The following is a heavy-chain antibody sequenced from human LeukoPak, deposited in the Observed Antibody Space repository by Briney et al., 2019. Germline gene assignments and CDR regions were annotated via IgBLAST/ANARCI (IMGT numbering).Heavy chain of an antibody. CDR2: INSDGSTT. CDR3: ARGTDDIDI. V-gene: IGHV3-74*01. CDR1: GFTFSSYW. J-gene: IGHJ3*02. D-gene: IGHD3-9*01. Sequence: GGSLRLSCAASGFTFSSYWMRWVRQAPGKGRVWFSRINSDGSTTSYADSVKGRFSISRFNAKETLYLQMNSLRVEDTAVYYCARGTDDIDIWGQGTLVTVSS.